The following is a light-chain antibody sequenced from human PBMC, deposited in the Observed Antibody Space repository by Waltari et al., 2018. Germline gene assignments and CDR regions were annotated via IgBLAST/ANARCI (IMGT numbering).Light chain of an antibody. CDR1: SSNIGAGYD. J-gene: IGLJ1*01. V-gene: IGLV1-40*01. CDR3: QSYDSGLSGSV. CDR2: GNS. Sequence: QSVLTQPPSVSGAPGQRVTISCTGSSSNIGAGYDLQWYQQLPGRAPKLLIYGNSNRPSGVPDRFSDSKSGTSASLAITGLQAEDEADYYCQSYDSGLSGSVFGTGTKVTVL.